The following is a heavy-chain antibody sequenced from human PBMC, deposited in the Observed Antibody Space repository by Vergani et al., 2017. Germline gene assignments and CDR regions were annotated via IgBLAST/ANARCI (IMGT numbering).Heavy chain of an antibody. Sequence: QVQLVQSGAEVKKPGSSVKVFCKASGDTFSRYAISWVRQVPGQGLEWMGGIIPIFDTTNNAQRFQGRVTITADDSTSTAYMELSSLRSEDTAVYYCARALQPVITMVRGLVYYYGMDVWGQGTTVTVSS. CDR3: ARALQPVITMVRGLVYYYGMDV. CDR1: GDTFSRYA. CDR2: IIPIFDTT. J-gene: IGHJ6*02. D-gene: IGHD3-10*01. V-gene: IGHV1-69*12.